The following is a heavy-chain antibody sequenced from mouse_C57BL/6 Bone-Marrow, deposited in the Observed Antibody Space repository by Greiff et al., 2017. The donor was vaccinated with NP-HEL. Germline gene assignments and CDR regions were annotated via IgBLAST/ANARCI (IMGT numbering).Heavy chain of an antibody. J-gene: IGHJ3*01. CDR1: GYTFTSYW. D-gene: IGHD1-1*01. CDR2: IDPSDSYS. V-gene: IGHV1-69*01. CDR3: ARRDYGSSSLVPWFAY. Sequence: QVQLQQPGAELVMPGASVKLSCKASGYTFTSYWMHWVKPRPGQGLEWIGEIDPSDSYSNYNHKFKGKSPLTVDKSSSTAYMQLSSLTSVDSAVYYCARRDYGSSSLVPWFAYWGQGTLVTVSA.